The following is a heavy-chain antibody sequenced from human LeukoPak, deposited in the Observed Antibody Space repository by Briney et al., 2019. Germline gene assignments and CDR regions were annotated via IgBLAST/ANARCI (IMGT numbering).Heavy chain of an antibody. D-gene: IGHD3-3*01. CDR3: ARGGSLYYDFWSGYIA. CDR1: GGSISSYY. J-gene: IGHJ5*02. V-gene: IGHV4-59*01. CDR2: IYYSVST. Sequence: PSETLSLTCTVSGGSISSYYWSWIRQPPGKGLEWIGYIYYSVSTNYNPSLKSRVTISVDTSKNQFSLKLSSVTAADTAVYYCARGGSLYYDFWSGYIAWGQGTLVTVSS.